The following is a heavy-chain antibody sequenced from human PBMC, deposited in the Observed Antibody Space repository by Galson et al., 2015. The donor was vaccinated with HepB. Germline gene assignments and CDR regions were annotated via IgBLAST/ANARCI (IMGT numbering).Heavy chain of an antibody. CDR3: ARDSVRRRVVTPAY. V-gene: IGHV1-18*01. D-gene: IGHD4-23*01. Sequence: SVTVSCKASGYTFTSYGISWVRQAPGQGLEWMGWISAYNGNTNYAQKLQGRVTMTTDTSTSTAYMELRSLRSDDTAVYYCARDSVRRRVVTPAYWGQGTLVTVSS. J-gene: IGHJ4*02. CDR1: GYTFTSYG. CDR2: ISAYNGNT.